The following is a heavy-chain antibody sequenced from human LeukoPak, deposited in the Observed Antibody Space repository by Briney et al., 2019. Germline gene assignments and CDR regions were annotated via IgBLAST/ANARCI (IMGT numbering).Heavy chain of an antibody. CDR2: TYYRSKWYN. V-gene: IGHV6-1*01. CDR3: ARFPDPPRAVAAHDAFDI. J-gene: IGHJ3*02. D-gene: IGHD6-19*01. Sequence: SQTLSLTCAISGDSVSSNSAAWNWIRQSPSRGLEWLGRTYYRSKWYNDYAVSVKSRITINPDTSKNQFSLQLNSVTPEDTAVYYCARFPDPPRAVAAHDAFDIWGQGTMVTVSS. CDR1: GDSVSSNSAA.